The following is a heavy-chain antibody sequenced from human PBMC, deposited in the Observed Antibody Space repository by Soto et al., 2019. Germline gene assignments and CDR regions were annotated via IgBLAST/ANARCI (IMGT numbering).Heavy chain of an antibody. V-gene: IGHV3-74*01. CDR1: GFTFSSYG. CDR3: ASQGLYYYGLDV. Sequence: VGSLRLSCAASGFTFSSYGMHWVRQAPGKGPVWVSRINNDGSTTRYADSVKGRFTISRDNAKNTLYLQMNSLRAEDTAVYYCASQGLYYYGLDVWGQGTTVTVSS. CDR2: INNDGSTT. J-gene: IGHJ6*02.